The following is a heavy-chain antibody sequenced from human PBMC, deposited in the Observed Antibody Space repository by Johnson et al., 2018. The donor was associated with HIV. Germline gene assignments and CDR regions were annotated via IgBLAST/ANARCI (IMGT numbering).Heavy chain of an antibody. Sequence: QVQLVESGGGLVQPGRSLRLSCVASGFTFDDYAMHWVRQAPGKGLEWVAVVPDDGGNKYYADSVKGRFTISRDNSKNTLYLQMNSLRAEDTAIYYCARGQLWLLDDALDIWGQGTMVTVSS. CDR3: ARGQLWLLDDALDI. CDR2: VPDDGGNK. V-gene: IGHV3-30*04. J-gene: IGHJ3*02. CDR1: GFTFDDYA. D-gene: IGHD5-18*01.